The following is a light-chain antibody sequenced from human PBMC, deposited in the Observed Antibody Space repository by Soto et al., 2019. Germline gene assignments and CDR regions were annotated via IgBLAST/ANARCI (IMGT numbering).Light chain of an antibody. CDR3: QQYNNWPPFT. V-gene: IGKV3-15*01. J-gene: IGKJ5*01. Sequence: EIVMTQSPATLSVSPGERAILSCRASQSVSTNLGWYQQKPGQAPRLLIFGASTRATGIPARFSGSGSGTEFTLTISSLHSEDSAVYYCQQYNNWPPFTFGQGTRLEIK. CDR1: QSVSTN. CDR2: GAS.